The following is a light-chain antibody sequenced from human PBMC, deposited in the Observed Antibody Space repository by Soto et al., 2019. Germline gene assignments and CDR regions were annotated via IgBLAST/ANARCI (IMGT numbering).Light chain of an antibody. CDR2: AAS. V-gene: IGKV3-15*01. J-gene: IGKJ4*01. Sequence: EIVLTQSPGTLSLSPGERATLSCRASQSVSSNLAWYQQKPGQAPRVLIYAASTRATGIPDRFSGSGSGTEFNLTISSLQSEDFGVYYCQQYNNWPRATFGGGTKVDIK. CDR3: QQYNNWPRAT. CDR1: QSVSSN.